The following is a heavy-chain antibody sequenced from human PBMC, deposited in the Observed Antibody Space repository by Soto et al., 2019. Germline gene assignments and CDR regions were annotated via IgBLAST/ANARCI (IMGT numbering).Heavy chain of an antibody. CDR1: GFIFSNYA. D-gene: IGHD1-1*01. V-gene: IGHV3-23*01. CDR2: ISGSGATT. CDR3: TKGGIPRRYNIPKVDFDY. J-gene: IGHJ4*02. Sequence: GGSLRLSCAASGFIFSNYAMSWVRQAPGRGLERVSAISGSGATTYYPDSVKGRFTISRDNSKNTLYLQMNNLRADDTAVYYCTKGGIPRRYNIPKVDFDYWGQGSLVTVSS.